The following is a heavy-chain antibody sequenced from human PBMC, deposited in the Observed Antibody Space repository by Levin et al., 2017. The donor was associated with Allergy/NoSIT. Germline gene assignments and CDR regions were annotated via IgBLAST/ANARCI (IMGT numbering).Heavy chain of an antibody. CDR1: GFTFSSYA. J-gene: IGHJ6*02. Sequence: GGSLRLSCAASGFTFSSYAMSWVRQAPGKGLEWVSAISGSGGSTYYADSVKGRFTISRDNSKNTLYLQMNSLRAEDTAVYYCAKVDYYDSSGYFHYYYYYGMDVWGQGTTVTVSS. D-gene: IGHD3-22*01. V-gene: IGHV3-23*01. CDR2: ISGSGGST. CDR3: AKVDYYDSSGYFHYYYYYGMDV.